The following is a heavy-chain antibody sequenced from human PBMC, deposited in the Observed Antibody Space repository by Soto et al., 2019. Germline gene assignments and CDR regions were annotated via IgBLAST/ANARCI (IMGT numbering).Heavy chain of an antibody. D-gene: IGHD2-2*01. Sequence: QVQLVQSGAEVKKPGASVKVSCKASGYTFTSYGISWVRQAPGQGLEWMGWISAYNGNTNYAQKLQGRVTMTTDTSTSTADMELRSLRSDDTAVDYCSTSPQPEDCSSTTCYYYYYYMDVWGKGTTVTVSS. J-gene: IGHJ6*03. CDR3: STSPQPEDCSSTTCYYYYYYMDV. CDR2: ISAYNGNT. CDR1: GYTFTSYG. V-gene: IGHV1-18*01.